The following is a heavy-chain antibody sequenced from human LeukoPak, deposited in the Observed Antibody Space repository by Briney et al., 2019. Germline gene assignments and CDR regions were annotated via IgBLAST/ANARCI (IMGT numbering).Heavy chain of an antibody. CDR2: INHSGST. CDR1: GGSFSGYY. D-gene: IGHD1-26*01. Sequence: SETLSLTCAVYGGSFSGYYWSWIRQPPGKGLEWIGEINHSGSTNYNPSLKSRVTISVDTSKNQFSLKLTSVTAADTAVYYCARAIEVGAMTPFDYWGQGTLVTVSS. CDR3: ARAIEVGAMTPFDY. V-gene: IGHV4-34*01. J-gene: IGHJ4*02.